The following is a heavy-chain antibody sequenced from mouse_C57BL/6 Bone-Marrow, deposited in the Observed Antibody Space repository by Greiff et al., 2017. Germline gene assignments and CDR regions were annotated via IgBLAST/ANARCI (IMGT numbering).Heavy chain of an antibody. D-gene: IGHD1-1*01. CDR2: IYPGSGST. CDR1: GYTLTSYW. J-gene: IGHJ2*01. CDR3: ARERLYYYEYFDY. Sequence: QVHVKQPGAELVKPGASVKMSCKASGYTLTSYWITWVKQRPGQGLEWIGDIYPGSGSTNYNEKFKSKATLTVDTSSSTAYMQLSSLTSEDSAVYYCARERLYYYEYFDYWGQGTTLTVSS. V-gene: IGHV1-55*01.